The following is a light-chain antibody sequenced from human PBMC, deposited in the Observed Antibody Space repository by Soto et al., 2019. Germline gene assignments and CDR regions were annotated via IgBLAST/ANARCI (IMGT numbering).Light chain of an antibody. J-gene: IGKJ5*01. CDR1: QVISSY. Sequence: DIQLTQSPSFLSASLGDRVTITCRASQVISSYLAWYQQKPGNVPKLLIYAASTLQSGVPSRFSGSGFGTQFTLTISSLQPEDFATYYCQQVNSYPITFGQGTRLEIK. CDR2: AAS. CDR3: QQVNSYPIT. V-gene: IGKV1-9*01.